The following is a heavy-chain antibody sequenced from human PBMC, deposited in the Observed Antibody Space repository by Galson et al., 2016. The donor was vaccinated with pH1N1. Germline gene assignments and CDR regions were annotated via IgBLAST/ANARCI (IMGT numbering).Heavy chain of an antibody. Sequence: QSGAEVKKPGESLRISCEGSGYTFSKFWIAWVRQMPGKGLEWIGNIYPGDSDTKYSPSFEGQVTFSADKSISTAFLQWSSLKASDTASYFCARRSAEYAMDVWGQGTKVIVSS. D-gene: IGHD2-15*01. V-gene: IGHV5-51*03. CDR3: ARRSAEYAMDV. CDR2: IYPGDSDT. CDR1: GYTFSKFW. J-gene: IGHJ6*02.